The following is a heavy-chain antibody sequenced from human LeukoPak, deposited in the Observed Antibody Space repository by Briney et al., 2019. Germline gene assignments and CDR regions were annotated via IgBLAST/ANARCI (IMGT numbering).Heavy chain of an antibody. CDR3: AGSPPLYDSSGYCGY. CDR2: IYYSGST. J-gene: IGHJ4*02. D-gene: IGHD3-22*01. CDR1: GGSISSYY. Sequence: PSETLSLTCTVSGGSISSYYWNWIRQPPGKRLEWIGYIYYSGSTNYNPSLKSRVTISVDTSKNQFSLKLSSVTAADTAVYYCAGSPPLYDSSGYCGYWGQGILVTVSS. V-gene: IGHV4-59*08.